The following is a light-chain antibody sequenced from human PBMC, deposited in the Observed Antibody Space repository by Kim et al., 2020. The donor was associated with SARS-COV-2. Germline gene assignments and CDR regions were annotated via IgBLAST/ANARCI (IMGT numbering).Light chain of an antibody. CDR3: QAWDSSTHNYV. CDR2: QDN. V-gene: IGLV3-1*01. J-gene: IGLJ1*01. CDR1: NLGDNY. Sequence: GQTASITWSEYNLGDNYVSWYQLKLGQAPVMVIYQDNQRPSGIPERFSGSNSGNTATLTSSGTQAMDEADYCCQAWDSSTHNYVFGAGTKVTVL.